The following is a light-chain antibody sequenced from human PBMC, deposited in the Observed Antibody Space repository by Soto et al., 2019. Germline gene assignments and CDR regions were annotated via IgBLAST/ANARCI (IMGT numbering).Light chain of an antibody. Sequence: DIQMTQSPSSLSASVGDRVTITCRASQSISNYLNWYQQKPGKAPKLLIFAASSLQSGVPSRFSGSGSGTDFTLTVSSLQPEDFATYYCQQPYTSRITFGLGTRLEIK. CDR2: AAS. CDR3: QQPYTSRIT. J-gene: IGKJ5*01. V-gene: IGKV1-39*01. CDR1: QSISNY.